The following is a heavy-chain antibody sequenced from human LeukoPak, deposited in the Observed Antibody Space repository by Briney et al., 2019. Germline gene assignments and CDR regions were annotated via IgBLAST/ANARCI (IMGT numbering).Heavy chain of an antibody. Sequence: ASVKVSCKASGYIFPSYGISWVRQAPGQGLEWMGWISAYNGNTNYAQNRQGRVTMTTDTSTSTAYMEVHGLRAEDTAVYYCATEIRGVIIPKFDYWGLGALVTVSS. J-gene: IGHJ4*02. CDR3: ATEIRGVIIPKFDY. V-gene: IGHV1-18*01. D-gene: IGHD3-10*01. CDR1: GYIFPSYG. CDR2: ISAYNGNT.